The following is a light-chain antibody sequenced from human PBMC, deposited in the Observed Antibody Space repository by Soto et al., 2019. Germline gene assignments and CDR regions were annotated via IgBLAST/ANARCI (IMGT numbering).Light chain of an antibody. CDR1: QSVSRN. CDR2: GAS. J-gene: IGKJ1*01. CDR3: HQYNNWPPT. Sequence: EMVMTQSPVTLSVSPGERATLSCRASQSVSRNLAWYQQKPGQTPRLLIYGASTRVTGVPARFSGGGSGTEFTLTISSLQSEDFAVYYCHQYNNWPPTFGRGTKVEIK. V-gene: IGKV3-15*01.